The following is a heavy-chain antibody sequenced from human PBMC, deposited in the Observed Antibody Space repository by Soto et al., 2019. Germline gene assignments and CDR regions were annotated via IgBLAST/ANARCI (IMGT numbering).Heavy chain of an antibody. V-gene: IGHV3-43*01. Sequence: GGSLRLSCAASGFNFDDFTIHWVRHAPGKGLEWVSFISWDGDSTYYADSLKGRFTISRDNSKNSLYLHMNSLRTEDTALYYCARDLTPYCSSASCYPAFDYWEQGTLVTVSS. CDR2: ISWDGDST. CDR3: ARDLTPYCSSASCYPAFDY. J-gene: IGHJ4*02. D-gene: IGHD2-2*01. CDR1: GFNFDDFT.